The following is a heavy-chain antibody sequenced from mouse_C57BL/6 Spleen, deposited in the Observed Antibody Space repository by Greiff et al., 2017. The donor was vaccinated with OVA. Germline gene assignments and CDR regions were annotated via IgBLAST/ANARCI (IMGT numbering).Heavy chain of an antibody. J-gene: IGHJ4*01. Sequence: VQLQQSGPELVKPGASVKISCKASGYTFTDYYMNWVKQSHGKSLEWIGDINPNNGGTSYNQQFKGKATLTVDNSSSTAYMELRSLTSEDAEVYYCARGGNYYGRGAMDYWGQGTSVTVSS. CDR2: INPNNGGT. D-gene: IGHD1-1*01. CDR3: ARGGNYYGRGAMDY. CDR1: GYTFTDYY. V-gene: IGHV1-26*01.